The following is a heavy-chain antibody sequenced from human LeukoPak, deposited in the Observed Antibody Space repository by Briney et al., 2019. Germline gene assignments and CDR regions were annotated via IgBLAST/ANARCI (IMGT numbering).Heavy chain of an antibody. CDR1: GYNFATHW. CDR3: VRRYYYDGTGSYFDY. CDR2: IYPGDSDA. Sequence: GESLKISCKGSGYNFATHWIACVRHMPGKGLESMGIIYPGDSDARYNPSFQGQVTISVDKRISTAYMQWNSLEASDTAMYYCVRRYYYDGTGSYFDYWGQGTLVTVSS. J-gene: IGHJ4*02. D-gene: IGHD3-22*01. V-gene: IGHV5-51*04.